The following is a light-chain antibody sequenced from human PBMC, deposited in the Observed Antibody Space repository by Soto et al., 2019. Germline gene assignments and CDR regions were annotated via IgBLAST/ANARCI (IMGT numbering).Light chain of an antibody. V-gene: IGKV1-5*01. J-gene: IGKJ4*01. CDR3: QQYNNWPPLT. CDR1: QSISRW. CDR2: DGS. Sequence: DIQMTQSPATLSASVGDRITITCRASQSISRWLAWYQQKPGKAPKLLMYDGSSLASGVPSRFSGSGSGTEFTLTISNLQPEDFATYYCQQYNNWPPLTFGGGTKVEIK.